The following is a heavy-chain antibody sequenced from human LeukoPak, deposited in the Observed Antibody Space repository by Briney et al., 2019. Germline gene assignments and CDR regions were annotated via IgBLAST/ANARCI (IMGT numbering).Heavy chain of an antibody. Sequence: SETLSLTCTVAGVSLNSDNYYWPWIRQHPGRGLEWLGFIFYTGSTSYNRSLKSRVSISTDTSTNQFSLRLTSVTAADPAVYYCAGGKGQQTPDWFDPWGQGTQVTVS. CDR2: IFYTGST. D-gene: IGHD3-16*01. CDR3: AGGKGQQTPDWFDP. CDR1: GVSLNSDNYY. V-gene: IGHV4-31*03. J-gene: IGHJ5*02.